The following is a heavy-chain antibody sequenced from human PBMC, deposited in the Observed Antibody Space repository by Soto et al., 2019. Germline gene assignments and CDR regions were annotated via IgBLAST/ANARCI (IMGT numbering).Heavy chain of an antibody. Sequence: QVPLVQSGAEVKKPGSSVKVSCKASGGTFSSYTISWVRQAPGQGREWMGRIIPIRGIANYAQKFQGRVTITADKSTSTAYMELSRLRSEDTAVYYCARPSVTGTTGTTSFSDIWGQGTMVTVSS. CDR2: IIPIRGIA. CDR3: ARPSVTGTTGTTSFSDI. D-gene: IGHD1-1*01. CDR1: GGTFSSYT. V-gene: IGHV1-69*02. J-gene: IGHJ3*02.